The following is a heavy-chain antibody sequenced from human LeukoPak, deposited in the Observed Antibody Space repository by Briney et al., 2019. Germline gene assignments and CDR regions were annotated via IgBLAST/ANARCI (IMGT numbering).Heavy chain of an antibody. CDR2: ISWNSGSI. J-gene: IGHJ4*02. CDR1: GFTFDDYA. CDR3: AKDSPKLTAAGGGYFDY. V-gene: IGHV3-9*01. Sequence: GGSLRLSCAASGFTFDDYAMHWVRQAPGKGLEWVSGISWNSGSIGYADSVKGRFTISRDNAKNSLYPQMNSLRAEDTAVYYCAKDSPKLTAAGGGYFDYWGQGTLVTVSS. D-gene: IGHD6-13*01.